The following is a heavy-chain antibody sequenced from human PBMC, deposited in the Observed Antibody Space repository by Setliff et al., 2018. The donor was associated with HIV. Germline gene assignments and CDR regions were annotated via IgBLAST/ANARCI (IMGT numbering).Heavy chain of an antibody. V-gene: IGHV1-2*06. CDR3: AKQGYSDSLYAFDV. CDR2: IHPNTGST. Sequence: GASVKVSCKASGYTFTSYAMNWVRQAPGHGLELMGRIHPNTGSTNYLQEFQGRVTITRDTSMSTVYMALTGLTSDDTAVYYCAKQGYSDSLYAFDVWGQGTMVTVSS. J-gene: IGHJ3*01. D-gene: IGHD1-26*01. CDR1: GYTFTSYA.